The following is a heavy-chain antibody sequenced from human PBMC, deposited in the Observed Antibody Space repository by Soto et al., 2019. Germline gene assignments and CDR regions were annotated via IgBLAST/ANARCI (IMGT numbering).Heavy chain of an antibody. Sequence: SVKVSCKASGGTFSSYAISWVRQAPGQGLEWMGGIIPIFGTANYAQKFQGRVTITADESTSTAYMELSSLRSEDTAVYYCAREGHYYDSSGYSPGWGQGTLVTVSS. CDR2: IIPIFGTA. CDR1: GGTFSSYA. D-gene: IGHD3-22*01. J-gene: IGHJ4*02. V-gene: IGHV1-69*13. CDR3: AREGHYYDSSGYSPG.